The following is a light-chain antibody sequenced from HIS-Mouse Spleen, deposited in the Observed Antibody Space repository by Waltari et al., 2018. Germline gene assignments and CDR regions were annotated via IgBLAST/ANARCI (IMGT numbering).Light chain of an antibody. CDR2: DVR. Sequence: QSALTQPRSVSGSPGQSVHISCTGTSSDVGVYNYVPWYQQHPGKAPKLMIYDVRKRPSGVPDRFSGSKSGNTASLTISGLQAEDEADYYCCSYAGSYTGVFGTGTKVTVL. V-gene: IGLV2-11*01. CDR3: CSYAGSYTGV. CDR1: SSDVGVYNY. J-gene: IGLJ1*01.